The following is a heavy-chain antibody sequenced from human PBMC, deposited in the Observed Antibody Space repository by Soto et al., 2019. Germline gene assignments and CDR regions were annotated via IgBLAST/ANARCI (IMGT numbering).Heavy chain of an antibody. CDR3: ARVRSGEMATIRPFVY. J-gene: IGHJ4*02. V-gene: IGHV3-30-3*01. Sequence: PGGSLRLSCAASGFTFSSYAMHWVRQAPGKGLEWVAVISYDGSNKYYADSVKGRFTISRDNSKNTLYLQMNRLRAEDTAVYYCARVRSGEMATIRPFVYWGQGTLVTVSA. CDR1: GFTFSSYA. CDR2: ISYDGSNK. D-gene: IGHD5-12*01.